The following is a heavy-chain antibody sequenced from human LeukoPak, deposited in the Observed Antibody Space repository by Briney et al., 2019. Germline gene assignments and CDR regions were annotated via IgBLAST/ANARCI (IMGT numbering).Heavy chain of an antibody. J-gene: IGHJ4*02. V-gene: IGHV5-51*01. CDR3: ARRGYDSRGYHFYFDY. CDR2: IYPGTSDT. Sequence: GESLKISCKASGYSFTNYWIGWVRQMPGKGLEWMGIIYPGTSDTKYSPSFQGHVTVSADKSISTAYLQWSSLKASDTAMYYCARRGYDSRGYHFYFDYWDQGTLVTVSS. D-gene: IGHD3-22*01. CDR1: GYSFTNYW.